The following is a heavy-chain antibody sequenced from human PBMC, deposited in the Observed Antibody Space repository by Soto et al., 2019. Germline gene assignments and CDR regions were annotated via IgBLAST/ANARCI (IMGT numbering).Heavy chain of an antibody. D-gene: IGHD5-18*01. V-gene: IGHV3-30*18. J-gene: IGHJ4*02. CDR1: GFTFSSYG. CDR2: ISYDGSNK. Sequence: ESGGGVVQPGRSLRLSCAASGFTFSSYGMHWVRQAPGKGLEWVAVISYDGSNKYYADSVKGRFTISRDNSKNTLYLQMNSLRAEDTAVYYCAKGLGDTAMVDYWGQGTLVTVSS. CDR3: AKGLGDTAMVDY.